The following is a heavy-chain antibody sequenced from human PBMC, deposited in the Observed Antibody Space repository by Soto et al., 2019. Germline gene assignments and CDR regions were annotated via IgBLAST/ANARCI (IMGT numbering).Heavy chain of an antibody. CDR1: GYTFTSYG. CDR2: ISAYNGNT. Sequence: ASVKVSCKASGYTFTSYGISWVRRAPGQGLEWMGWISAYNGNTNYAQKLQGRVTMTTDTSTSTAYMELRSLRSDDTAVYYCARSFGASIAVHNDYWGQGTQVTVSS. D-gene: IGHD6-19*01. CDR3: ARSFGASIAVHNDY. V-gene: IGHV1-18*01. J-gene: IGHJ4*02.